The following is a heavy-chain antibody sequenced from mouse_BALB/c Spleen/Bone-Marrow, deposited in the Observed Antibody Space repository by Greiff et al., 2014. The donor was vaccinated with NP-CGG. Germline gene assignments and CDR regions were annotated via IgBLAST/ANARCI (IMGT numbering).Heavy chain of an antibody. CDR1: GYIFTSYW. Sequence: QVHVKQSGAELVRPGASVKLSCKTSGYIFTSYWIHWVKQRSGQGLEWIARIHPGTGSTYYNEKFKGKATLTADKSSSTAYMQLSSLRSEDSSVYFCARSGDGYYGFAYWGQGTLVTVSA. CDR3: ARSGDGYYGFAY. CDR2: IHPGTGST. D-gene: IGHD2-3*01. J-gene: IGHJ3*01. V-gene: IGHV1-76*01.